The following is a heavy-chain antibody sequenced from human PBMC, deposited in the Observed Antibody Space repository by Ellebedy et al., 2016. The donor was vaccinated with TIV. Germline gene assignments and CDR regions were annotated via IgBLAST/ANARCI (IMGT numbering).Heavy chain of an antibody. Sequence: AASVKVSCKASGYTFTSYGISWVRQAPGQGLDWMGWISANNGNTDYAQNLQGRVTMTTDTSTSTAYMELRSLRSDDTAVYYCARSLLWFGEGNYYYYGMDVWGQGTTVTVSS. D-gene: IGHD3-10*01. J-gene: IGHJ6*02. CDR2: ISANNGNT. CDR3: ARSLLWFGEGNYYYYGMDV. V-gene: IGHV1-18*01. CDR1: GYTFTSYG.